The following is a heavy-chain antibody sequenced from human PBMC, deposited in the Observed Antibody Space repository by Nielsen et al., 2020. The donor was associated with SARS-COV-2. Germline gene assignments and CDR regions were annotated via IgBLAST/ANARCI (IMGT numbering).Heavy chain of an antibody. Sequence: GGSLRLSCAASGFTFGSYWMSWVRQAPGKGLEWVANIKQDGSEKYYVDSVKGRFTISRDNAKNSLYLQMNSLRAEDTAVYYCARDSTYYYGMDVWGQGTTVTVSS. CDR3: ARDSTYYYGMDV. D-gene: IGHD1-26*01. J-gene: IGHJ6*02. V-gene: IGHV3-7*01. CDR1: GFTFGSYW. CDR2: IKQDGSEK.